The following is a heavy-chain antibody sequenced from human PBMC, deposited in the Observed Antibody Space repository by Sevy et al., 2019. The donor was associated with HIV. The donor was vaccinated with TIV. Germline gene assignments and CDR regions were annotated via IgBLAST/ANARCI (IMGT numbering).Heavy chain of an antibody. CDR3: ARSPGGYYDNGVHFDY. D-gene: IGHD3-22*01. V-gene: IGHV1-18*01. CDR1: GYTFSSYG. CDR2: ISAYDGNT. Sequence: ASVKISCKASGYTFSSYGISWVRQAPGQGLEWVGWISAYDGNTKYAQNVQGRVTMTTETSTSTAYMELRRLRSADTAVYYCARSPGGYYDNGVHFDYWGQGTLVTVSS. J-gene: IGHJ4*02.